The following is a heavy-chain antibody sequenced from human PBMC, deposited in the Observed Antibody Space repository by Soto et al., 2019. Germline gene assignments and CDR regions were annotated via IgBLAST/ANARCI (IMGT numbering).Heavy chain of an antibody. V-gene: IGHV4-31*03. CDR3: ARAGGGLVVRESQNFDY. D-gene: IGHD2-15*01. J-gene: IGHJ4*02. Sequence: SETLSLTCTVSGGSISSGGYYWSWIRQHPGKGLEWIGYIYYSGSTYYNPSLKSRVTISVDTSKNQFSLKLSSVTAADTAVYYCARAGGGLVVRESQNFDYWGQGTLVTVSS. CDR2: IYYSGST. CDR1: GGSISSGGYY.